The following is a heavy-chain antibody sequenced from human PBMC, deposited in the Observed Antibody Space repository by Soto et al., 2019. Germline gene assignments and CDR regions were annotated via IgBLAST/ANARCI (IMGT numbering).Heavy chain of an antibody. CDR2: IYYSGGT. CDR3: ARDPGWGLGY. Sequence: QVQLQESGPGLVRPSGTLSLTCAVSGDSINSNYCWTWVRQPPGKGLEWIAEIYYSGGTSYNPSLKSRVTISMDTSKNQFALNLTSVTAADTARYYCARDPGWGLGYWGQGTLVTVSS. V-gene: IGHV4-4*02. D-gene: IGHD6-19*01. CDR1: GDSINSNYC. J-gene: IGHJ4*02.